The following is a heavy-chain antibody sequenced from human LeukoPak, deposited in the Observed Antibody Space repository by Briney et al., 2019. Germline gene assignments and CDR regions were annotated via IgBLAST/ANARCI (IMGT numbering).Heavy chain of an antibody. D-gene: IGHD2-15*01. J-gene: IGHJ4*02. Sequence: GASVKVSCKASGYTFTSYYMHWVRQAPGQGLEWMGIINPSGGSTSYAQKFQGRVTMTRDTSTSTVYMELSSLRSEDTAVYYCARASSVRGGSYHRATSYFDYWGQGTVVTVSS. CDR1: GYTFTSYY. CDR2: INPSGGST. CDR3: ARASSVRGGSYHRATSYFDY. V-gene: IGHV1-46*01.